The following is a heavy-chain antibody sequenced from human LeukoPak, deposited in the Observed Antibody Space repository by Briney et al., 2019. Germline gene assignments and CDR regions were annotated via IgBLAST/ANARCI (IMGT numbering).Heavy chain of an antibody. CDR2: ISDSGGST. V-gene: IGHV3-64D*09. CDR1: GSPFSSYA. Sequence: PGGSLSLSGSASGSPFSSYAMHWVRQAPGKGLEYVSAISDSGGSTYYADSVKGRFTISRDNSKNTLYLQMSSLRAEDTAVYFCVRGYSFGPYGMDVWGQGTTVTVSS. J-gene: IGHJ6*02. CDR3: VRGYSFGPYGMDV. D-gene: IGHD2-15*01.